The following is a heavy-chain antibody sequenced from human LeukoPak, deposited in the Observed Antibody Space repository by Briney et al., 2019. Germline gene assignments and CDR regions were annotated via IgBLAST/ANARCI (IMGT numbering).Heavy chain of an antibody. CDR3: ATSQTTSGRYGNAFDI. D-gene: IGHD6-19*01. CDR1: GFTFSSYW. V-gene: IGHV3-7*01. CDR2: IKADGSEK. J-gene: IGHJ3*02. Sequence: PGGALRLSCVASGFTFSSYWMSWVRQAPGKGLEWVANIKADGSEKYSVDSVKGRFTISRDNAKNSLYLQMNNLRVEDTAVYFCATSQTTSGRYGNAFDIWGQGTMVTVSS.